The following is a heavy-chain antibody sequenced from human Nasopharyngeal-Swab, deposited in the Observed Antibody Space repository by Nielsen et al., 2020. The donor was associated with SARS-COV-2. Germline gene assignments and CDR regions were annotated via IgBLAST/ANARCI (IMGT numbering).Heavy chain of an antibody. CDR1: GYRFSTYW. Sequence: GESLKISCKGSGYRFSTYWIVWVRQMPGRGLEWMGTIYPGDSDTIYSPSFQGQATISADKSMNTAHLQWSSLKAADTAMYYCARSSQSYGYEFDFWGQGTLVTVSP. J-gene: IGHJ5*01. D-gene: IGHD3-16*01. CDR3: ARSSQSYGYEFDF. V-gene: IGHV5-51*01. CDR2: IYPGDSDT.